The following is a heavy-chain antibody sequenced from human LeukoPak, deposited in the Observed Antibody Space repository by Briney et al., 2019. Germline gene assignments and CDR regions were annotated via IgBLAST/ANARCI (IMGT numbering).Heavy chain of an antibody. J-gene: IGHJ4*02. CDR1: GFTFSTYE. CDR2: ISSGGGTI. D-gene: IGHD3-10*01. V-gene: IGHV3-48*03. Sequence: GGSLRLSCAASGFTFSTYEMNWVXQAPGXGLEWVSYISSGGGTIFYADSVKGRFTISRDNAKDSLYLQMNSLRAEDTAVYYCARPYYYGSGSSYFDYWGQGTLVTVPS. CDR3: ARPYYYGSGSSYFDY.